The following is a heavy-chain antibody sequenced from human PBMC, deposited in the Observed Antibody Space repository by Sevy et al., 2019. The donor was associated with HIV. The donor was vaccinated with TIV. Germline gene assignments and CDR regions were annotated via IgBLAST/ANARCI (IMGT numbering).Heavy chain of an antibody. Sequence: GGSLRLSCVASGFTFSIYSMNWVRQAPGKRLEWVSSISSSSNFIYYADSVKGRFIISRDNAKNLLYLQMSSLRAEDTAVYYCARDRDGSGSSGGYGMDVWGQGTTVTVSS. J-gene: IGHJ6*02. CDR2: ISSSSNFI. CDR1: GFTFSIYS. CDR3: ARDRDGSGSSGGYGMDV. V-gene: IGHV3-21*01. D-gene: IGHD3-10*01.